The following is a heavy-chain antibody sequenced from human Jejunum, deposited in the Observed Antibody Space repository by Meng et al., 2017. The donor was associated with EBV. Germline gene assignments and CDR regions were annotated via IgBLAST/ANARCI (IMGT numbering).Heavy chain of an antibody. Sequence: QVAPVQAGADVKKPGASVKVSCKPSGYTLTRYDINWVRQATGQGLEWMGWMNPNSGNRGYAQKFQGRLTMTSDTSISTDYMELSSLISEDTALYYCVVGTIDMTFNYWGQGMLVTVSS. D-gene: IGHD2-21*02. V-gene: IGHV1-8*01. J-gene: IGHJ4*02. CDR2: MNPNSGNR. CDR1: GYTLTRYD. CDR3: VVGTIDMTFNY.